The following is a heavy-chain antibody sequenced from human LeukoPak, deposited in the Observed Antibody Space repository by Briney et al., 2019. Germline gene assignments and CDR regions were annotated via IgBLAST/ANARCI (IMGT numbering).Heavy chain of an antibody. J-gene: IGHJ3*02. CDR3: ARDRSLYSSTWYVPRDGFDI. V-gene: IGHV4-4*07. D-gene: IGHD6-13*01. CDR2: IYTSGST. CDR1: GGSISSYY. Sequence: PSETLSLTCTVSGGSISSYYWSWIRQPAGKGLEWIGRIYTSGSTNYNPSLKSRVTMSVDTSKNQFSLKLSSVTAADTAVYYCARDRSLYSSTWYVPRDGFDIWGQGTMVTVSS.